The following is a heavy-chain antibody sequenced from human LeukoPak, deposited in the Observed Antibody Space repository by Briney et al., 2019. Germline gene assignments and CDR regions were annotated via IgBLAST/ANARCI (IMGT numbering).Heavy chain of an antibody. J-gene: IGHJ3*02. CDR1: GFTFSSYA. Sequence: QSGGSLRLSCAASGFTFSSYAMSWVRQAPGKGLEWVSAISHSGGTTYYADSVKGRFTISRDNSKNTLYLQMNSLRAEDTALYYCAKAPPPYCSGGSCFDAFDIWGQGTMVTVSS. D-gene: IGHD2-15*01. CDR3: AKAPPPYCSGGSCFDAFDI. V-gene: IGHV3-23*01. CDR2: ISHSGGTT.